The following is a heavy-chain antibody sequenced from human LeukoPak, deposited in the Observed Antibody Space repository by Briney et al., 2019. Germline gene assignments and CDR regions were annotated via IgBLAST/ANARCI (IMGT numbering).Heavy chain of an antibody. Sequence: GGSLRLSCAASGFTFSNYWMSWVRQGPGKGLEWVANVKQDGGEKYYVDSVKGRFSISRDDTKNSLYLQLNSLRAEDTAVYYCAREGLRFLEWSSYYFDYWGLGTLVTVSS. CDR2: VKQDGGEK. D-gene: IGHD3-3*01. CDR3: AREGLRFLEWSSYYFDY. CDR1: GFTFSNYW. V-gene: IGHV3-7*01. J-gene: IGHJ4*02.